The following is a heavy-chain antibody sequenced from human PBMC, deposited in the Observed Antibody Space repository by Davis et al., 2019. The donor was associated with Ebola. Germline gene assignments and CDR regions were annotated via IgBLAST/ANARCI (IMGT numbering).Heavy chain of an antibody. CDR2: IYYSGST. CDR1: GGSISSSSYY. CDR3: ARLRFSYYYYYGMDV. V-gene: IGHV4-39*07. Sequence: SETLSLTCTVSGGSISSSSYYWGWIRQPPGKGLEWIGSIYYSGSTYYNPSLKSRVTISVDTSKNQFSLKLSSVTAADTAVYYCARLRFSYYYYYGMDVWGQGTTVTVSS. J-gene: IGHJ6*02. D-gene: IGHD3-16*01.